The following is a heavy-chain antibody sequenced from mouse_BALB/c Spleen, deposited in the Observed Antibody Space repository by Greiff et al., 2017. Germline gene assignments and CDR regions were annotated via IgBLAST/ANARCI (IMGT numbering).Heavy chain of an antibody. D-gene: IGHD3-1*01. J-gene: IGHJ3*01. V-gene: IGHV1-69*02. CDR2: IDPSDSYT. Sequence: QVQLQQPGAELVKPGASVKLSCKASGYTFTSYWMHWVKQRPGQGLEWIGEIDPSDSYTNYNQKFKGKATLTVDKSSSTAYMQLSSLTSEDSAVYHCARKAARALAYWGQGTLVTVSA. CDR3: ARKAARALAY. CDR1: GYTFTSYW.